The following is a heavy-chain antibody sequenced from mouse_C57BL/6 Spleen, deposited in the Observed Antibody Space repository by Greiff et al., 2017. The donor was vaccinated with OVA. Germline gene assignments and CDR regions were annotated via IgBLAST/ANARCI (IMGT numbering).Heavy chain of an antibody. V-gene: IGHV1-69*01. D-gene: IGHD1-1*01. CDR3: ARSVSNYEGYFDV. CDR2: IDPSDSYT. Sequence: QVQLQQPGAELVMPGASVKLSCKASGYTFTSYWMHWVKQRPGQGLEWIGDIDPSDSYTNYNQKFKGKSTLTVDKSSSTAYMQLSSLTSDDSAVEYCARSVSNYEGYFDVWGTGTTVTVSS. CDR1: GYTFTSYW. J-gene: IGHJ1*03.